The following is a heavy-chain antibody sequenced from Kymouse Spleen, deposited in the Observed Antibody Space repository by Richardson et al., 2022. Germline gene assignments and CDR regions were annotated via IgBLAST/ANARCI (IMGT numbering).Heavy chain of an antibody. J-gene: IGHJ6*02. V-gene: IGHV1-3*01. CDR3: ARDGLELRGYYYYGMDV. D-gene: IGHD1-7*01. Sequence: QVQLVQSGAEVKKPGASVKVSCKASGYTFTSYAMHWVRQAPGQRLEWMGWINAGNGNTKYSQKFQGRVTITRDTSASTAYMELSSLRSEDTAVYYCARDGLELRGYYYYGMDVWGQGTTVTVSS. CDR1: GYTFTSYA. CDR2: INAGNGNT.